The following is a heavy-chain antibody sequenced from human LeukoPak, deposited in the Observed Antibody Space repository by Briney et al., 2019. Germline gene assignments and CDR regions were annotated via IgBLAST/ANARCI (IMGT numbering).Heavy chain of an antibody. J-gene: IGHJ4*02. CDR1: GGTFSSYA. V-gene: IGHV1-69*05. D-gene: IGHD6-6*01. Sequence: GASVKVSCKASGGTFSSYAISWVRQAPGQGLEWMGGIIPIFGTANYAQKFQGRVTITTDESTSTAYMELSSLRSEDTAVYYCARRGGPYSSSSVVLATWGQGTLVTVSS. CDR2: IIPIFGTA. CDR3: ARRGGPYSSSSVVLAT.